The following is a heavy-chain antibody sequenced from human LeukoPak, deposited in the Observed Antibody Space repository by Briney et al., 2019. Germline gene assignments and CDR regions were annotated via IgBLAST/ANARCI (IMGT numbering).Heavy chain of an antibody. V-gene: IGHV3-23*01. D-gene: IGHD5-18*01. CDR1: GFTFSSYA. J-gene: IGHJ6*02. Sequence: PGGSLRLSCAASGFTFSSYAMSWVRQAPGKGLEWISAINHRGSSTYYTDSVKGRFTISRDNSKNTLYLRMNSLKTEDTAVYYCATEIGYSYGPPPEFPYGMDVWGQGTTVTVSS. CDR3: ATEIGYSYGPPPEFPYGMDV. CDR2: INHRGSST.